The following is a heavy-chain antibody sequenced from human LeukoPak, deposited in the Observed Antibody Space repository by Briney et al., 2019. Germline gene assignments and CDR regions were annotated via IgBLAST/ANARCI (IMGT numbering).Heavy chain of an antibody. CDR1: GYTFTGYY. J-gene: IGHJ4*02. CDR3: ARDSGYGGNSIDY. Sequence: ASVKVSCKASGYTFTGYYMHWVRKTPGQGLEWMGWINPNTGDTNYAQKFQGRVTMTRDTSISAAYMELSRLRSDDTAVYYCARDSGYGGNSIDYWGQGTLVTVSS. V-gene: IGHV1-2*02. CDR2: INPNTGDT. D-gene: IGHD4-23*01.